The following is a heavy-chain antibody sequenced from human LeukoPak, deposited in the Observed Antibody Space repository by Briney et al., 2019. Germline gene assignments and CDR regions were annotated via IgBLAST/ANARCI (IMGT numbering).Heavy chain of an antibody. CDR2: LRGSGVTT. CDR3: GKDRSWGLAY. Sequence: GGSLRLSCAASGFILNSYGMSWVRQAPGKGVEWVSSLRGSGVTTYYEDYVKRRFTISRDNSKNTMYLQMNSLRVEDTAIYYWGKDRSWGLAYWGQGTLVSVSS. D-gene: IGHD7-27*01. CDR1: GFILNSYG. J-gene: IGHJ4*02. V-gene: IGHV3-23*01.